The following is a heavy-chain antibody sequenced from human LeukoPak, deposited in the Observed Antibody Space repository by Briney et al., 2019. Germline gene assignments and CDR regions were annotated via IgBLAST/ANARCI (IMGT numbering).Heavy chain of an antibody. D-gene: IGHD1-26*01. CDR2: ISSSGTYI. CDR1: GFTFSTYS. Sequence: GGSLRLSCAASGFTFSTYSMNWVRQAPGKGLEWVSSISSSGTYIYYEDSLKGRFTVSRDNAKNSLYLQMNSLRAEDTALYYCAKDSRSGSQGFDYWGQGTLVTVSS. V-gene: IGHV3-21*04. CDR3: AKDSRSGSQGFDY. J-gene: IGHJ4*02.